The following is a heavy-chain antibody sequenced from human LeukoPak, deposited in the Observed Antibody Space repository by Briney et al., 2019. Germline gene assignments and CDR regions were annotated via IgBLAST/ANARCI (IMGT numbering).Heavy chain of an antibody. CDR3: AKDLWRTTVTTSGY. Sequence: PGGSLRLSCAASGFTFSSYGMHWVRQAPGKGLEWVAVISYDGSNKYYAGSVKGRFTISRDNSKNTLYLQMNSLRAEDTAVYYCAKDLWRTTVTTSGYWGQGTLVTVSS. CDR1: GFTFSSYG. CDR2: ISYDGSNK. D-gene: IGHD4-17*01. J-gene: IGHJ4*02. V-gene: IGHV3-30*18.